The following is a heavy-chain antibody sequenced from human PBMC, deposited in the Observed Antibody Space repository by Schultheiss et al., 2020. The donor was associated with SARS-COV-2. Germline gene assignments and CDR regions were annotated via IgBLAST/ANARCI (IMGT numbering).Heavy chain of an antibody. V-gene: IGHV4-38-2*02. D-gene: IGHD5-18*01. CDR3: ARGYTSMGGYYFDQ. CDR2: FYPSGST. CDR1: GYSINSGYH. Sequence: SETLPLTCSVSGYSINSGYHGGWIRQSPAKGLEWLGSFYPSGSTKYNPSLESRVTISVDTSKNQFSLNLRSVTAADTAIYYCARGYTSMGGYYFDQWGQGTLVTVSS. J-gene: IGHJ4*02.